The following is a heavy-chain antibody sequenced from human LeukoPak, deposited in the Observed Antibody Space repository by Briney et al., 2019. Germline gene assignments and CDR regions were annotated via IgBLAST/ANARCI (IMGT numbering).Heavy chain of an antibody. CDR2: ISGSGGST. V-gene: IGHV3-23*01. Sequence: GGSLRLSCAASGFTFSSYAMSWVRQAPGKGLEWVSAISGSGGSTYYADSVKGRFTISRDNSKNTLYLQMNSLRAEDTAVYYCAKDLSRAAAGTGMFDYWGQGTLVTVSS. D-gene: IGHD6-13*01. CDR3: AKDLSRAAAGTGMFDY. J-gene: IGHJ4*02. CDR1: GFTFSSYA.